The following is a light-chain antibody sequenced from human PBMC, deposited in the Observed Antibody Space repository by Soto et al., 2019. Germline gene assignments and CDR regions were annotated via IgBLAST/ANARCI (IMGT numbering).Light chain of an antibody. J-gene: IGKJ1*01. Sequence: EIVMTQSPATLSVSPGGRATLSCSASQSISDTLAWYQQKPGQAPRLLIYGASTRATGFPARFSGSGSGTDFTLTISSLQSEDFVVYYCQQYNNWPWTFGQGTKVEIK. CDR2: GAS. CDR3: QQYNNWPWT. V-gene: IGKV3-15*01. CDR1: QSISDT.